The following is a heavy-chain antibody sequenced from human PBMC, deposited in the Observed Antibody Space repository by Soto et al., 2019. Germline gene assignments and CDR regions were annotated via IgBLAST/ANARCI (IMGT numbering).Heavy chain of an antibody. CDR1: GGTFSSYT. J-gene: IGHJ6*02. V-gene: IGHV1-69*02. CDR2: IIPILDVA. D-gene: IGHD3-10*01. Sequence: QVQLVQSGAEVKKPGSSVKVSCKASGGTFSSYTFSWVRQAPGQGLEWMGWIIPILDVANYAQNFQGRVTITADKSTSTAYMELSSLRSEDTAVYYCARTYYGSGTYPLYYYGMDVWGQGTTVTVSS. CDR3: ARTYYGSGTYPLYYYGMDV.